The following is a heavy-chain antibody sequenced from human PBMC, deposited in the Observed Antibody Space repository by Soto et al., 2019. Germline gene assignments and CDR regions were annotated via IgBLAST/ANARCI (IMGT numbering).Heavy chain of an antibody. CDR2: IYYSGST. Sequence: QVQLQESGPGLVKPSETLSLTCTVSGGSISSYYWSWIRQPPGKGLEWIGYIYYSGSTNYNPSLRGRATTSVDTSKYQCSRVVSSVTAADTAVYYCAREYEGVAFDIWGQGTMVTVSS. D-gene: IGHD3-16*01. CDR1: GGSISSYY. V-gene: IGHV4-59*01. J-gene: IGHJ3*02. CDR3: AREYEGVAFDI.